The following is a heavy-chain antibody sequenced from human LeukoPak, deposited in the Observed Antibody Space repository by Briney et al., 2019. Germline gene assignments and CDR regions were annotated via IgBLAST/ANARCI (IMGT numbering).Heavy chain of an antibody. CDR3: AKDIRYEDYASDL. J-gene: IGHJ3*01. D-gene: IGHD3-9*01. CDR2: LNGRGSQT. CDR1: GFSFSSFA. Sequence: PGGPLRLSCAASGFSFSSFAMSWVRQAPGKGLEWVSSLNGRGSQTFYADSVKGRFTISRDNSNNMLFLQMRSLRADDTALYYCAKDIRYEDYASDLWGQGTMVTVSS. V-gene: IGHV3-23*01.